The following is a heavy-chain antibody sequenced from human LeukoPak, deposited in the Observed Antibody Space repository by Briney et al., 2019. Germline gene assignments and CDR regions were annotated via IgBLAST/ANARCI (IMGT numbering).Heavy chain of an antibody. Sequence: GESLKISCKGSGYSFTSYWIGGARQMPGKGLEWMGIIYPGDSDTRYSPSFQGQVTISADKSISTAYLQWSSLKASDTAMYYCARAGYYDSSGQYYFDYWGQGTLVTVSS. J-gene: IGHJ4*02. D-gene: IGHD3-22*01. CDR1: GYSFTSYW. CDR3: ARAGYYDSSGQYYFDY. V-gene: IGHV5-51*01. CDR2: IYPGDSDT.